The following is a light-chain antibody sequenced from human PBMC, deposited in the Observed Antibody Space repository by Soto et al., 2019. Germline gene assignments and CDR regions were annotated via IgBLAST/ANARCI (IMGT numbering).Light chain of an antibody. CDR2: VEGSGNY. V-gene: IGLV4-60*03. CDR1: SGHRSYI. J-gene: IGLJ3*02. CDR3: ETWDSNTWV. Sequence: QPVLTQSSSASASLGSSVKLTCTLSSGHRSYIIAWHQQQPEKAPRFLMRVEGSGNYIKGSGVPDRFSGSSSGADRYLTIANLQSEDEADYYCETWDSNTWVFGGGTQLTVL.